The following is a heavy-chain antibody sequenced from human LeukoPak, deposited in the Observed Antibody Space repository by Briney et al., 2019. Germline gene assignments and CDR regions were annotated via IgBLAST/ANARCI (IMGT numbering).Heavy chain of an antibody. CDR2: IYYSGST. CDR1: GGSISSYY. Sequence: PSETLSLTCTVSGGSISSYYWRWLRQPPGKGLEWVGHIYYSGSTNYNPSLKSRINLSVDKSKNQFSLTLSHLPAPDPAASFRARDGARAAAGRGVLDYWGQGTLVTVSS. CDR3: ARDGARAAAGRGVLDY. V-gene: IGHV4-59*13. J-gene: IGHJ4*02. D-gene: IGHD6-13*01.